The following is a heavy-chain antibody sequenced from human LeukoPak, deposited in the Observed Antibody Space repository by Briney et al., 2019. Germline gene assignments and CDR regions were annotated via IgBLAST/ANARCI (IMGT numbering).Heavy chain of an antibody. V-gene: IGHV4-38-2*02. D-gene: IGHD6-13*01. J-gene: IGHJ4*02. Sequence: SETLSLTCTVSGYSISSGYYWGWIRQPPGKGLEWIGSIYHSGSTYYNPSLKSRVTISVDTSKNQFSLKLSSVTAADTAVYYCAREFGSSCFDYWGQGTLVTVSS. CDR3: AREFGSSCFDY. CDR2: IYHSGST. CDR1: GYSISSGYY.